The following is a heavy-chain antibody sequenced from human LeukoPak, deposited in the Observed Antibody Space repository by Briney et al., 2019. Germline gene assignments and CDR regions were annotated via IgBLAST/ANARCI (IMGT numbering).Heavy chain of an antibody. CDR2: INPSGGST. CDR1: GYTFTSYY. D-gene: IGHD5-12*01. J-gene: IGHJ4*02. CDR3: ARDMATSMYFDY. V-gene: IGHV1-46*01. Sequence: ASVKVSCKASGYTFTSYYMHWVRQAPGQGLEWMGIINPSGGSTSYAQKFQGRVTMTRDMSTSTVYMELSSLRAEDTAVYYCARDMATSMYFDYWGQGTLVTVSS.